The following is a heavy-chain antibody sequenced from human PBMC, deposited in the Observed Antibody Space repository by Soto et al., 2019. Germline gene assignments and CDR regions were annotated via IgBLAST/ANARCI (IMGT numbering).Heavy chain of an antibody. CDR2: ISGSGGST. D-gene: IGHD2-8*01. V-gene: IGHV3-23*01. J-gene: IGHJ4*02. Sequence: PGGSLRLSCAASGFTFSSYAMSWVRQAPGKGLEWVSTISGSGGSTYYADSVKGRFTISRDNSKNTLYLQMNSLRAEDTAVYYCAKDFTVYAMKNYFANWGQGTLVTVSS. CDR3: AKDFTVYAMKNYFAN. CDR1: GFTFSSYA.